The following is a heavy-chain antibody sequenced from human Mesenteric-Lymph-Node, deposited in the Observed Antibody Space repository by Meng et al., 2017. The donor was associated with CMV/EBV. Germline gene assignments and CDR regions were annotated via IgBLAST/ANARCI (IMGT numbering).Heavy chain of an antibody. CDR1: GFTVSSNY. J-gene: IGHJ6*02. D-gene: IGHD3-3*01. Sequence: GGSLRLSCAASGFTVSSNYMSWVRQAPGKGLEWVSVIYSGGSTYYADSVKGRFTISRDNSKNTLYLQMNSLRAEDTAVYYCTRGVGRYDFWSGSSYSYAMDVWGQGTTVTVSS. CDR3: TRGVGRYDFWSGSSYSYAMDV. V-gene: IGHV3-53*01. CDR2: IYSGGST.